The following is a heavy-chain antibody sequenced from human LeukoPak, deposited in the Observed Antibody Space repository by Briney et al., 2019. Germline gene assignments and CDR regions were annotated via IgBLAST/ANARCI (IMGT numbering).Heavy chain of an antibody. D-gene: IGHD5-24*01. V-gene: IGHV3-43*02. CDR2: ISGDGGTT. CDR3: AKDTSRGGYNPFDY. CDR1: GFTFDDYA. J-gene: IGHJ4*02. Sequence: GGSLRLSCAAPGFTFDDYAMHWVRQASGKGLEWVSLISGDGGTTYYADSDSVKGRFTISRDNSKNSLYLQMNSLRIEDTALYYCAKDTSRGGYNPFDYWGQGTLVTVSS.